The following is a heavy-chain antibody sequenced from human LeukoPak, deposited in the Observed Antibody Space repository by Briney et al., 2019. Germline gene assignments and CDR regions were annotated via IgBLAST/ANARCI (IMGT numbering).Heavy chain of an antibody. V-gene: IGHV1-2*04. J-gene: IGHJ4*02. CDR3: ARCRAYSLRGGLWGDILTGYYTEDYFDY. Sequence: GASVKVSCKASGYTFTGYYMHWVRQAPGQGLEWMGWINPNSGGTNYVQKFQGWVTMTRDTSISTAYMELSRLRSDDTAVYYCARCRAYSLRGGLWGDILTGYYTEDYFDYWGQGTLVTVSS. CDR2: INPNSGGT. D-gene: IGHD3-9*01. CDR1: GYTFTGYY.